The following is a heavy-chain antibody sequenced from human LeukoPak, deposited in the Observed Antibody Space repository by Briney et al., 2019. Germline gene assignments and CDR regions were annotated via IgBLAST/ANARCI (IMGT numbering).Heavy chain of an antibody. CDR3: ARIDHDFWSAGLDH. CDR1: GYTFTSYD. V-gene: IGHV1-18*01. CDR2: ISAYNGNT. J-gene: IGHJ4*02. D-gene: IGHD3-3*01. Sequence: GASVKVSCKASGYTFTSYDINWVRQATGQGLEWMGWISAYNGNTNYAQKLQGRVTMTTDTSTSTAYMELRSLRSDDTAVYYCARIDHDFWSAGLDHWGQGILVTVSS.